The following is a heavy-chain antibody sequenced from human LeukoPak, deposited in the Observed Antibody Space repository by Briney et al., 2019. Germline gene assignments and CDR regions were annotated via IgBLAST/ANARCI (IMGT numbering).Heavy chain of an antibody. CDR3: ARTRVVAASLDYFDH. CDR1: GGSISSYY. J-gene: IGHJ4*02. Sequence: SETLSLTCTVSGGSISSYYWSWIRQPAGKGLEWIGRIYTSGSTNYNPSLKSRVPMSVDTFKKQVSLKPGSGTDAGTGLYFWARTRVVAASLDYFDHWGQGTLVTVSS. V-gene: IGHV4-4*07. D-gene: IGHD2-15*01. CDR2: IYTSGST.